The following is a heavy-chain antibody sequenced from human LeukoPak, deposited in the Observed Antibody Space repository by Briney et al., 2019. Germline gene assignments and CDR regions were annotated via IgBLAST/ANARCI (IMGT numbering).Heavy chain of an antibody. J-gene: IGHJ4*02. V-gene: IGHV3-15*01. CDR2: IKSKAHGGTT. D-gene: IGHD4-17*01. Sequence: GGSLRLSCAASGFTFKNAWMSWVRQAPGKGLEWVGRIKSKAHGGTTDYAAPVKARFTISRDDSKNTLYLQMNSLKTEDTAVYYCTTTLFDYGDYFDYGGQATSATVSS. CDR1: GFTFKNAW. CDR3: TTTLFDYGDYFDY.